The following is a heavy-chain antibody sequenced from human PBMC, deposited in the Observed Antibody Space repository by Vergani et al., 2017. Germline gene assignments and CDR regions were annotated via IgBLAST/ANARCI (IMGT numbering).Heavy chain of an antibody. Sequence: QLQLQESGPRLVKPSETLSLTCSLSGMSISNNNYYWGWIRQPPGKGLEWIGSIYDRRNNNYSPSLKGRVSISVDTSKNQFSLNLTSVTAADTAVYYCARHLRQLARNDVFDIWGHGTLVTVSS. J-gene: IGHJ3*02. CDR1: GMSISNNNYY. CDR2: IYDRRNN. CDR3: ARHLRQLARNDVFDI. D-gene: IGHD6-6*01. V-gene: IGHV4-39*01.